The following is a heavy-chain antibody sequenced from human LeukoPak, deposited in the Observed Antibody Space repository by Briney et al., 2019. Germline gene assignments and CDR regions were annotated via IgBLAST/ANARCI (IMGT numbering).Heavy chain of an antibody. CDR1: GGSISSYY. D-gene: IGHD3-10*01. CDR3: ASLYYDSGSFDY. CDR2: IYYSGST. Sequence: SETLSLTCTVSGGSISSYYWSWIRQPPGKGLEWIGYIYYSGSTNYNPSLKSRVTISVDTSKNQFSLKLSSVTAADTAVYYCASLYYDSGSFDYWGQGTLVTVSS. J-gene: IGHJ4*02. V-gene: IGHV4-59*01.